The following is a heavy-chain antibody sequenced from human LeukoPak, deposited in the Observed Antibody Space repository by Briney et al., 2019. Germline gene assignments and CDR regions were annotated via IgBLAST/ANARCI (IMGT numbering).Heavy chain of an antibody. CDR2: IYYSGST. D-gene: IGHD6-19*01. Sequence: SETLTLTCTDSGGSISSSSYYWGWIRQPPEKGLEWIGSIYYSGSTYYNPSLKSRVTISVDTSKNQFSLKLSSVTAADTAVYYCARAYSSGWYVHNWFDPWGQGTLVTVSS. CDR3: ARAYSSGWYVHNWFDP. CDR1: GGSISSSSYY. J-gene: IGHJ5*02. V-gene: IGHV4-39*01.